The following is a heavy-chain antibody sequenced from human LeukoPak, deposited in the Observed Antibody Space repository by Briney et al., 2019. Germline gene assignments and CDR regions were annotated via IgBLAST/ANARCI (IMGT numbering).Heavy chain of an antibody. CDR3: VRQFAS. CDR2: ISGSGGNT. CDR1: GFTLSSYA. V-gene: IGHV3-23*01. Sequence: GGSLRLSCAASGFTLSSYAMSWVRQAPGKGLEWVSAISGSGGNTYYADSVKVRFTISRDNSRNALFLQMKSLRAEDTALYYCVRQFASWGQGTLVTVSS. J-gene: IGHJ4*02.